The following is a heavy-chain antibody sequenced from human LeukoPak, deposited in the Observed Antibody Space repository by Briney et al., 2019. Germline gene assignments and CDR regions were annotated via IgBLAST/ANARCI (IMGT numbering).Heavy chain of an antibody. CDR3: ARGVLDIVVVPAVRLYFDY. D-gene: IGHD2-2*01. Sequence: PSETLSLTCTVSGGSISSGGYYWSWIRQHPGKGLEWIGYIYYSGSTYYNPSLKSRVTISVDTSKNQFSLKLSSVTAADTAVYYCARGVLDIVVVPAVRLYFDYWGQGTLVTVSS. CDR2: IYYSGST. J-gene: IGHJ4*02. CDR1: GGSISSGGYY. V-gene: IGHV4-31*03.